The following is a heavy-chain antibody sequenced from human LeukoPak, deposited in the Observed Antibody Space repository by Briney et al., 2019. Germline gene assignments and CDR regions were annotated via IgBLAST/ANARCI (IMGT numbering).Heavy chain of an antibody. CDR2: IYYSGST. CDR3: ARQSRSDAFDI. CDR1: GGSISSSSYY. V-gene: IGHV4-39*01. D-gene: IGHD6-6*01. J-gene: IGHJ3*02. Sequence: SETLSLTCTVSGGSISSSSYYWGWIRQPPGKGLEWIGSIYYSGSTYYNPSLKSRVTISVDTSKNQFSLKLGSVTAADTAVYYCARQSRSDAFDIWGQGTMVTVSS.